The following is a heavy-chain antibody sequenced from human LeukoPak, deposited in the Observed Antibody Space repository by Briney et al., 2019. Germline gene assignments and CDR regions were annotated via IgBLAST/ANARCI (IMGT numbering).Heavy chain of an antibody. D-gene: IGHD2-15*01. CDR1: GFSFSSYV. Sequence: GGSLRLSCAASGFSFSSYVMGWVRQAPGKGLEWVSGIIGNGDNIYYADSVKGRFTISRDDSQNAVDLQMNGRRVEDTAVYYCAKDQVRVDHYYYYGMDVWGQGTTVTVSS. CDR2: IIGNGDNI. J-gene: IGHJ6*02. CDR3: AKDQVRVDHYYYYGMDV. V-gene: IGHV3-23*01.